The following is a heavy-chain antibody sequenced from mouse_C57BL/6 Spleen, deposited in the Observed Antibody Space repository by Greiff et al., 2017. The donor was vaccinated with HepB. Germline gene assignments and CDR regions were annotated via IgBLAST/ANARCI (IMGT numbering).Heavy chain of an antibody. CDR3: ARPGANYYGYYFDY. Sequence: EVKLQESGPELVKPGASVKIPCKASGYTFTDYNMDWVKQSHGKSLEWIGDINPNNGGTIYNQKFKGKATLTVDKSSSTAYMELRSLTSEDTAVYYCARPGANYYGYYFDYWGQGTTLTVSS. J-gene: IGHJ2*01. CDR2: INPNNGGT. CDR1: GYTFTDYN. D-gene: IGHD1-1*01. V-gene: IGHV1-18*01.